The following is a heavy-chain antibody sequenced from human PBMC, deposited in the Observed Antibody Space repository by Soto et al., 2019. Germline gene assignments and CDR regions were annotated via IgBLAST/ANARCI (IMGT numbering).Heavy chain of an antibody. J-gene: IGHJ3*02. CDR2: INPATGAA. Sequence: QLHLVQSGAVVKKPGASVTVSCSASGYPVTAYYMHWVRQAPGRGLEWMGGINPATGAAKYTQTLQGRVTMARDTSTSTVFMELGGLTSEDTAVFYCARGGGVGVAGSAAFDMWGQGTVVTVSS. V-gene: IGHV1-2*02. D-gene: IGHD3-3*01. CDR3: ARGGGVGVAGSAAFDM. CDR1: GYPVTAYY.